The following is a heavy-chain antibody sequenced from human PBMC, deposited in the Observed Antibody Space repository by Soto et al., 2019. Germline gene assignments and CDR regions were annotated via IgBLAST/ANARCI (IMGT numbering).Heavy chain of an antibody. V-gene: IGHV3-23*01. CDR3: AKEGTSSRDGYNLGAFDI. Sequence: GGSLRLSCAASGFTFSSYAMSWVRQAPGKGLEWVSAISGSGGSTYYADSVKGRFTISRDNSKNTLYLQMNSLRAEDTAVYYCAKEGTSSRDGYNLGAFDIWGQGTMVTVSS. D-gene: IGHD5-12*01. CDR1: GFTFSSYA. J-gene: IGHJ3*02. CDR2: ISGSGGST.